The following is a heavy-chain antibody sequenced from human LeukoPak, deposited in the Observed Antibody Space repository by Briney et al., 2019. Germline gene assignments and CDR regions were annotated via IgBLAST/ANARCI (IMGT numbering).Heavy chain of an antibody. CDR1: GYSFTFYW. CDR3: ARLSEQWEPRGYFDY. D-gene: IGHD1-26*01. J-gene: IGHJ4*02. CDR2: IYPDDSDT. V-gene: IGHV5-51*01. Sequence: GESLKVSCKGSGYSFTFYWIGWVRQMPGKGLEWMGIIYPDDSDTRYSPSFQGQVTISADKSISTAYLQWSSLKASDTAMYYCARLSEQWEPRGYFDYWGQGTLVTVSS.